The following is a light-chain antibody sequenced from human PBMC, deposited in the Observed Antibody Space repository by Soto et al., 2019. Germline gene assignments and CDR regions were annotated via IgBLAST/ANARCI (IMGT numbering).Light chain of an antibody. Sequence: ILMTQSPDFLAVSLGERATINCKSSQSFLYSSNNKNYLNWYQQKPGKAPKLLIYAASSLQSGVPSRFSGSGSGTDFTLTISSLQPEDFATYYCQQSYSTWTFGQGTRWIT. CDR2: AAS. J-gene: IGKJ1*01. CDR1: QSFLYSSNNKNY. V-gene: IGKV1-39*01. CDR3: QQSYSTWT.